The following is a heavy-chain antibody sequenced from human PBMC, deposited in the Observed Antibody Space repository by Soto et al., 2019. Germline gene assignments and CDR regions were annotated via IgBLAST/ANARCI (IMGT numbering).Heavy chain of an antibody. D-gene: IGHD6-13*01. V-gene: IGHV1-2*02. CDR2: INPNSGGT. CDR3: ARDLVAAAAGDYYYGMDV. CDR1: GYTFTGHY. J-gene: IGHJ6*02. Sequence: GASVKVSCKASGYTFTGHYMHWVRQAPGQGLEWMGWINPNSGGTNYAQKFQGRVTMTRDTSISTAYMELSRLRSDDTAVYYCARDLVAAAAGDYYYGMDVWGQGTTVTVSS.